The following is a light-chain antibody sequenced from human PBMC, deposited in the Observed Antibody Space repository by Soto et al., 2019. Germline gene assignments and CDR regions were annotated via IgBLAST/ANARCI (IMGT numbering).Light chain of an antibody. CDR3: CSYAASSTLYV. Sequence: QCARTQAASGSGSPGEASSISCTGTSSXIGTYNLVSWYQQHPGKAPKLMIYEVNKRPSGVSDRFSGSKSGNTASLTISGLQAEDEADYYCCSYAASSTLYVFGTGTRSPS. CDR2: EVN. V-gene: IGLV2-23*02. CDR1: SSXIGTYNL. J-gene: IGLJ1*01.